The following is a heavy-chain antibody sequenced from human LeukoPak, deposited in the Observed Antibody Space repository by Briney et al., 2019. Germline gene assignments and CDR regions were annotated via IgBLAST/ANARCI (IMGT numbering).Heavy chain of an antibody. V-gene: IGHV3-74*01. J-gene: IGHJ6*02. Sequence: GGSLRLSCAASGFTFSSYWMHWVRQAPGKGLVWVSRINSDGSSTSYADSVKGRFTISRDNAKNTLYLQMNSLRAEDTAVYYCARSTRRPYYYYYDMDVWGQGTTVTVSS. D-gene: IGHD2/OR15-2a*01. CDR1: GFTFSSYW. CDR2: INSDGSST. CDR3: ARSTRRPYYYYYDMDV.